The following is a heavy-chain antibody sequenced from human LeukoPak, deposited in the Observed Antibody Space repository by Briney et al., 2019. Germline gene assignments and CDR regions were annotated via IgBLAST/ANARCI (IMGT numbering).Heavy chain of an antibody. Sequence: GESLKISCKGSGYSFTSYWIGWVRQMPGKGLEWMGIIYPGDSDTRYSPSFQGQVTISADKSISTAYLQWSSLKASDTAMYYCARSVVATDKPYYYYYGMDVWGQGTTVTVSS. J-gene: IGHJ6*02. D-gene: IGHD2-21*02. CDR1: GYSFTSYW. V-gene: IGHV5-51*01. CDR2: IYPGDSDT. CDR3: ARSVVATDKPYYYYYGMDV.